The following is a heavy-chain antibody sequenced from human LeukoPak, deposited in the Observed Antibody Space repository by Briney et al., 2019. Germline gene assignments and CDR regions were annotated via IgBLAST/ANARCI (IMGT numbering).Heavy chain of an antibody. Sequence: PGRSLRLSCAASGFTFSSYAMHWVRQAPGKGLEWVAVIWYDGSNKYYADPVKGRFTISRDHSKNTLYLQMNSLRAEDTAVYYCARLWGGSSGYYYWGQGTLVTVSS. CDR2: IWYDGSNK. J-gene: IGHJ4*02. CDR3: ARLWGGSSGYYY. V-gene: IGHV3-33*01. CDR1: GFTFSSYA. D-gene: IGHD3-22*01.